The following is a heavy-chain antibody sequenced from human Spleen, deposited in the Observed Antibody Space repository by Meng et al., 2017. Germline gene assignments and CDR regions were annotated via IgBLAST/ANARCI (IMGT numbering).Heavy chain of an antibody. CDR2: ISGSGGST. D-gene: IGHD6-19*01. CDR3: AKGPRKDPRGVAGTWPFDD. CDR1: GFTFNNYA. J-gene: IGHJ4*02. Sequence: GGSLRLSCVVSGFTFNNYAMSWVRQAPGKGLESVSAISGSGGSTYYADSVKGRFTISRDNSKNTLYLQMNSLRGEDTALYHCAKGPRKDPRGVAGTWPFDDWGQGTLVTVSS. V-gene: IGHV3-23*01.